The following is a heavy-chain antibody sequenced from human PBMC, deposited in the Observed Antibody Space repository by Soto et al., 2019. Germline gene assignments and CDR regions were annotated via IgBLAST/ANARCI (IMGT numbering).Heavy chain of an antibody. CDR3: ARHISGYCSSTSCYRGNWFDP. CDR2: IYYSGST. V-gene: IGHV4-39*01. CDR1: GGSISSSSYY. J-gene: IGHJ5*02. Sequence: SETLSLTCTVSGGSISSSSYYWGWIRQPPGKGLEWIGSIYYSGSTYYNPSLKSRVSISVDTSKNLFSLKLRSVTAADTAVYYCARHISGYCSSTSCYRGNWFDPWGQGTLVTVSS. D-gene: IGHD2-2*01.